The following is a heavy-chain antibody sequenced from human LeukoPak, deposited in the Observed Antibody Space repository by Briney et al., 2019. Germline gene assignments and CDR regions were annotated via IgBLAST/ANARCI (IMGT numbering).Heavy chain of an antibody. J-gene: IGHJ4*02. CDR3: ARICSTTDCLISA. Sequence: GGSLRLSCSASGFTFSSYAMHWVRQAPGKGLVWVSRINSDGSYTSYADFVKGRFIISRDNAKNTVYLQMSSLRAEDTAVYYCARICSTTDCLISAWGQGTLVTVSS. CDR2: INSDGSYT. V-gene: IGHV3-74*01. CDR1: GFTFSSYA. D-gene: IGHD2-2*01.